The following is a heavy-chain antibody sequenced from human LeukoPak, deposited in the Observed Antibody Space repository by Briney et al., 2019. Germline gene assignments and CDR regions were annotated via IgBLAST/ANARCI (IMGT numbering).Heavy chain of an antibody. CDR3: VPSASASYFDY. V-gene: IGHV1-2*02. CDR2: INPRSGDT. Sequence: SVKVSCKTSGYSFINYYMHWVRQAPGQGREWMGRINPRSGDTNYAQKIQGRVTMTRDTSISTAYMTLNTLRSDDTAVYFCVPSASASYFDYWGQGTLVTVSS. CDR1: GYSFINYY. D-gene: IGHD3-10*01. J-gene: IGHJ4*02.